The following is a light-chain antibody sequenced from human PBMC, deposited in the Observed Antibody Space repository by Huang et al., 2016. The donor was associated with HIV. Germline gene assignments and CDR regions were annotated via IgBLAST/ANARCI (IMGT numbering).Light chain of an antibody. CDR1: QGLSTS. CDR2: SVS. V-gene: IGKV1-NL1*01. CDR3: QQYYIVPPVT. J-gene: IGKJ4*01. Sequence: DIQLTQSPSSLSASVGDRVTITCRASQGLSTSLAWYQQKPGRAPKLLLSSVSTLRSGVPSRFSGSGSGTDYTLTISSLQPEDFATYYCQQYYIVPPVTFGGGTKVEVK.